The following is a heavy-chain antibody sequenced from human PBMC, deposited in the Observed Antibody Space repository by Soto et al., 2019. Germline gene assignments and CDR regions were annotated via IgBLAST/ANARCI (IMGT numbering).Heavy chain of an antibody. J-gene: IGHJ6*02. CDR1: CGSISSYY. V-gene: IGHV4-4*07. CDR3: ASLRSRGYHLYGMDV. CDR2: IYTSGST. D-gene: IGHD6-19*01. Sequence: SETLSLTCSVSCGSISSYYWSWIRQPAGKGLEWIGRIYTSGSTNYNPSLKSRVTMSVDTSTNQFSLKLSSVTAADTAVYYCASLRSRGYHLYGMDVRGQGSTVTVSS.